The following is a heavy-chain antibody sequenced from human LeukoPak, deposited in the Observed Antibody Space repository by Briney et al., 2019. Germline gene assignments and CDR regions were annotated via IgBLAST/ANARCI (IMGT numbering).Heavy chain of an antibody. Sequence: GGSLRLSCAASGFTFSSYAMSWVRQAPGKGLEWVSAISGSGGSTYYADSVKGRFTISRDNSKTTLYLQMNSLRAEDTAVYYCARSRYCSSTSCPYHYWGQGTLVTVSS. CDR2: ISGSGGST. CDR3: ARSRYCSSTSCPYHY. CDR1: GFTFSSYA. V-gene: IGHV3-23*01. J-gene: IGHJ4*02. D-gene: IGHD2-2*01.